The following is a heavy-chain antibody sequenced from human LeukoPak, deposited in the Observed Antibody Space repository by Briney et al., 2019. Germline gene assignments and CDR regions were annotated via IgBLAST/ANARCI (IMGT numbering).Heavy chain of an antibody. CDR3: ARAETVWASDYDNNGYYDY. J-gene: IGHJ4*02. D-gene: IGHD3-22*01. CDR1: RYPFTTYT. CDR2: INTNTGSP. V-gene: IGHV7-4-1*02. Sequence: GASVKVSCKASRYPFTTYTMNWVRQAPGQGLEWMGWINTNTGSPTYAQAFTGRFVFSLDTSVSTAFLQINSLRAEDTAVYFCARAETVWASDYDNNGYYDYWGQGTLVTVSS.